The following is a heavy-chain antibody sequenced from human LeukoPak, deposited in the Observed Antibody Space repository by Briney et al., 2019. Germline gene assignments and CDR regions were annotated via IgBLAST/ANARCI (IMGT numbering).Heavy chain of an antibody. Sequence: SVKVSCKASGGTFSSYAISWVRQAPGQGLEWMGGIIPIFDTANYAQKFQGRVTITTDESTSTAYMELSSLRPEDTAVYYCASSTSPRVSMDVWGKGTTVTVSS. CDR3: ASSTSPRVSMDV. D-gene: IGHD2-2*01. J-gene: IGHJ6*03. V-gene: IGHV1-69*05. CDR1: GGTFSSYA. CDR2: IIPIFDTA.